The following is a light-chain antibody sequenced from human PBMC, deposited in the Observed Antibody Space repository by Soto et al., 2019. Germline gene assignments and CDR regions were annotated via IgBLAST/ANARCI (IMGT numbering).Light chain of an antibody. CDR2: GAS. V-gene: IGKV3-15*01. Sequence: EIVMTQSQATLSVSPGERATLSCRASQSVSSNLAWYQQKPGQAPRLLIYGASTRATGIPARFSGSGSGTEFILTISSLQSEDFAVYYCQQYNNWPPRYTFGQGTKLEIK. CDR1: QSVSSN. CDR3: QQYNNWPPRYT. J-gene: IGKJ2*01.